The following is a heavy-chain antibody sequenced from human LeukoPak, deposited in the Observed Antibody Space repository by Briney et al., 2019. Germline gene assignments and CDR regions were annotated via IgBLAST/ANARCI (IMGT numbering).Heavy chain of an antibody. CDR3: AREDVDIAVAASGAFDI. D-gene: IGHD6-19*01. J-gene: IGHJ3*02. Sequence: GESLRLSCAASKFTFSTYWMHWVRQAPGKGLVWVSRIISDGSTTSYADSVKGRFTISRDNAKNTLYLQMNSLRAEDTAVYYCAREDVDIAVAASGAFDIWGQGTMVTVSS. CDR1: KFTFSTYW. CDR2: IISDGSTT. V-gene: IGHV3-74*01.